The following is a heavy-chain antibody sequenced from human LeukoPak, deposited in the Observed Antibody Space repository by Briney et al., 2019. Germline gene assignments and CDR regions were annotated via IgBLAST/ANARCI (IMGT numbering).Heavy chain of an antibody. V-gene: IGHV3-48*03. CDR1: GFTFSSYE. J-gene: IGHJ1*01. CDR3: AKGPYDFWSGYHFQH. CDR2: ISSSGSTI. D-gene: IGHD3-3*01. Sequence: GGSLRLSCAASGFTFSSYEMNWVRQAPGKGLEWVSYISSSGSTIYYADSVKGRFTISRDNAKNSLYLQMNSLRAEDTAVYYCAKGPYDFWSGYHFQHWGQGTLVTVSS.